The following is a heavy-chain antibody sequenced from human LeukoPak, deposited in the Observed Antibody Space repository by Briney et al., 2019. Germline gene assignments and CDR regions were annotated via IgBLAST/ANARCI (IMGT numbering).Heavy chain of an antibody. CDR1: GFTFSSYA. CDR2: ISGSGGST. V-gene: IGHV3-23*01. CDR3: AKRMAYGSGSDYYYYYGMDV. J-gene: IGHJ6*02. D-gene: IGHD3-10*01. Sequence: WGSLRLSFAASGFTFSSYAMSWVRQAPGKGLEWVSAISGSGGSTYYADSVKGRFTISRDNSKNTLYLQMNSLRAEDTAVYYCAKRMAYGSGSDYYYYYGMDVWGQGTTVTVSS.